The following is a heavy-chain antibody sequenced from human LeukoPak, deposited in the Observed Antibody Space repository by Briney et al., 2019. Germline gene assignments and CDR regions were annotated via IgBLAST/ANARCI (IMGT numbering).Heavy chain of an antibody. CDR3: AESVGSWDYGYFDY. J-gene: IGHJ4*02. CDR2: ISGSGGST. V-gene: IGHV3-23*01. D-gene: IGHD4/OR15-4a*01. CDR1: GFTFSSYA. Sequence: SGGSLRLSCAASGFTFSSYAMSWVRQAPGKGLEWVSAISGSGGSTYYADSVKGRFTISRDNSKNTLYLQMNSLRAEDTAVYYCAESVGSWDYGYFDYWGQGTLVTVSS.